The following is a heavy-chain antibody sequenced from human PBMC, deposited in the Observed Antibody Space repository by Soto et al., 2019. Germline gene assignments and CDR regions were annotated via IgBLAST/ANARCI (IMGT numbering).Heavy chain of an antibody. CDR1: GGTFSTYP. CDR3: ALDHWNAEKEALDY. Sequence: QVQLVQSGAEVKKPGSSVKVSCKASGGTFSTYPFNWVRQAPGQGLEWMGNIIPIFVTPKYAQKFQGRITITADESTKTDYLDMSSLRSEDTAIYYCALDHWNAEKEALDYWGQGTLVTVSS. V-gene: IGHV1-69*18. CDR2: IIPIFVTP. J-gene: IGHJ4*02. D-gene: IGHD1-1*01.